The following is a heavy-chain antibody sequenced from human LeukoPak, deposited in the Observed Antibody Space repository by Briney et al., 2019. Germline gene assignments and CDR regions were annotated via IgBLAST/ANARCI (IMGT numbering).Heavy chain of an antibody. D-gene: IGHD1-26*01. CDR2: ISGSGDRT. Sequence: GGSLRLSCAASGFTFSSYAMTWVRQAPGKGLEWASAISGSGDRTYYADSVKGRFTISRDNSKNKLYLQMNSLRAEDTAIYFCAKGGSGTYYGIDYWGQGTLVTVSS. CDR3: AKGGSGTYYGIDY. V-gene: IGHV3-23*01. CDR1: GFTFSSYA. J-gene: IGHJ4*02.